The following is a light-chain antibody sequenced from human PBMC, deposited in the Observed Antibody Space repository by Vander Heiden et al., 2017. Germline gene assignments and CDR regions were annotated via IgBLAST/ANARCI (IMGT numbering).Light chain of an antibody. CDR1: SSDVGGYNY. CDR2: EVS. V-gene: IGLV2-14*01. J-gene: IGLJ3*02. Sequence: QSALTQPASVSGSPGQSITISCTGTSSDVGGYNYVSWYQQHPGKAPKLMIYEVSNRPSGVSNRFSGSKSGNTASLTISGLQAEDEADDDCSSSTSSSTSWVFGGGTKLTVL. CDR3: SSSTSSSTSWV.